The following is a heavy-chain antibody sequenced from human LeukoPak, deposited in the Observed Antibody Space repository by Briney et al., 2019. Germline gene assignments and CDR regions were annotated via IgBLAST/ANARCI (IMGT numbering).Heavy chain of an antibody. J-gene: IGHJ4*02. CDR1: GFTFSNAW. CDR3: AKGDDYGDSTGTY. CDR2: IKSETDGGTT. Sequence: GGSLRLSCAASGFTFSNAWMSWVRQAPGGGRGWGGRIKSETDGGTTDYSAPVKGGFTISRDDSKNTLYLQMNSLRAEDTAVYYCAKGDDYGDSTGTYWGQGTLVTVSS. V-gene: IGHV3-15*01. D-gene: IGHD4-17*01.